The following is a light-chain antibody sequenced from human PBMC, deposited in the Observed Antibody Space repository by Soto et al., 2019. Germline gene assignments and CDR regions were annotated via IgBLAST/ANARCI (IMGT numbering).Light chain of an antibody. V-gene: IGKV1-39*01. CDR2: AAS. Sequence: DIQLTQSPSSLSVSVGDRVTITRRASQSINWYLNWYQHKPGKAPKVLIYAASSLQSGVPPRFSGSGSGTDFTLTISSLQPEDFATYYCQQSYSPHWTFGQGTKVDSK. CDR1: QSINWY. CDR3: QQSYSPHWT. J-gene: IGKJ1*01.